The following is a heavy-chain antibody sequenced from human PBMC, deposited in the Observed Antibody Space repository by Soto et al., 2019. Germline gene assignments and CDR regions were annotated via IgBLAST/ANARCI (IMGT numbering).Heavy chain of an antibody. CDR1: GFTFSSYA. D-gene: IGHD2-2*01. V-gene: IGHV3-23*01. J-gene: IGHJ6*02. CDR3: AKQVYCSSTSCYGYYYYGMDV. CDR2: ISGSGGST. Sequence: EVQLLESGGGLVQPGGSLRLSCAASGFTFSSYAMSWVRQAPGKGLEWVSAISGSGGSTYYADSVKGRFTISRDNSKNTLYLQMNSLRAEDTAVYYCAKQVYCSSTSCYGYYYYGMDVWGQGTTVTVSS.